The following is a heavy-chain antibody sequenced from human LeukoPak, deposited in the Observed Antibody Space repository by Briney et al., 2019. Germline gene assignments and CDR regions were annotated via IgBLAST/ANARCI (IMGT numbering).Heavy chain of an antibody. J-gene: IGHJ4*02. Sequence: HPGRSLRLSCAASGFTFSSYAMHWVRQAPGKGLEWVAVISYDGSNKYYADSVKGRFTISRDNSKNTLYLQMNSLRAEDTAVYYCAKARSGSYSGGWGQGTLVTVSS. D-gene: IGHD1-26*01. CDR3: AKARSGSYSGG. CDR1: GFTFSSYA. CDR2: ISYDGSNK. V-gene: IGHV3-30-3*01.